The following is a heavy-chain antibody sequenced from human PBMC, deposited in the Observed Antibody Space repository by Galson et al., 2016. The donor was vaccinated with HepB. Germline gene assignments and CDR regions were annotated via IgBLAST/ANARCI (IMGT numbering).Heavy chain of an antibody. V-gene: IGHV1-46*01. CDR3: ARNGRRFDY. D-gene: IGHD2-8*01. CDR2: INPNGGST. J-gene: IGHJ4*02. CDR1: GYTFTTYS. Sequence: SVKVSCKASGYTFTTYSIHWVRQAPGQGLEWMGIINPNGGSTSYAQKYQGRVTMTRDTSTRTVYMELSSLRSEDTAVYYCARNGRRFDYWGQGTLVSVSS.